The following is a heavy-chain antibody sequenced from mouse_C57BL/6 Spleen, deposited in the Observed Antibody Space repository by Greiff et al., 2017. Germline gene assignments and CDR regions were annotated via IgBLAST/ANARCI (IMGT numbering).Heavy chain of an antibody. CDR3: ARNLPDSSGYNY. CDR2: INPSSGYT. D-gene: IGHD3-2*02. V-gene: IGHV1-4*01. J-gene: IGHJ2*01. CDR1: GYTFTSYT. Sequence: VMLVESGAELARPGASVTMSCKASGYTFTSYTMHWVKPRPGQGLEWIGYINPSSGYTKYNQKFKDKATLTADKSSSTAYMQLSSLTSEDSAVYYCARNLPDSSGYNYWGQGTTLTVSS.